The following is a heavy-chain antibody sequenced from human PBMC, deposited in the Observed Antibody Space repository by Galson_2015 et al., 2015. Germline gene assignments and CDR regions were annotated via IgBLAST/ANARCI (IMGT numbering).Heavy chain of an antibody. V-gene: IGHV3-30-3*01. CDR2: ISYDGSNK. Sequence: SLRLSCAASGFTFSSYAMHWVRQAPGKGLKWVAVISYDGSNKYYADSVKGRFTISRDNSKNTLYLQMNSLRAEDTAVYYCAKDPTVTTWGDYWGQGTLVTVSS. CDR3: AKDPTVTTWGDY. J-gene: IGHJ4*02. CDR1: GFTFSSYA. D-gene: IGHD4-17*01.